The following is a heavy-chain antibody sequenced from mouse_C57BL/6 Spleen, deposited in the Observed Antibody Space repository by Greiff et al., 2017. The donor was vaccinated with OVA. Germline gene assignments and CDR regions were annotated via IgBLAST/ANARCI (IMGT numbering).Heavy chain of an antibody. Sequence: QVHVKQSGAELVRPGTSVKMSCKASGYTFTNYWIGWAKQRPGHGLEWIGDIYPGGGYTNYNEKFKGKATLTADKSSSTAYMQFSSLTSEDSAIYYCARKVYYSNYTRYFDVWGTGTTVTVSS. J-gene: IGHJ1*03. D-gene: IGHD2-5*01. CDR3: ARKVYYSNYTRYFDV. CDR2: IYPGGGYT. V-gene: IGHV1-63*01. CDR1: GYTFTNYW.